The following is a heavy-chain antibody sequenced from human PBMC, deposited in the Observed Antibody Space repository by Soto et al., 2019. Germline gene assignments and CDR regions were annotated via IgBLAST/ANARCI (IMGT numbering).Heavy chain of an antibody. Sequence: LSLTCSVSGTSVSNYYWSWIRQPAGRGLEHIGRIYTSGSTSYNPSLKSRVTMSMDTSQTQIYLNLTSVTAADTAVYYCARGGIQLSYAFDYWGQGIQVTVSS. CDR2: IYTSGST. V-gene: IGHV4-4*07. CDR3: ARGGIQLSYAFDY. J-gene: IGHJ4*02. D-gene: IGHD5-18*01. CDR1: GTSVSNYY.